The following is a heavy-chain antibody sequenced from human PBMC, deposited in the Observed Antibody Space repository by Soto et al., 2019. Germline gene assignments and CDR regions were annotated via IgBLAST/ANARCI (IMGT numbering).Heavy chain of an antibody. CDR1: GGSFSGYY. V-gene: IGHV4-34*01. CDR2: INHSGST. D-gene: IGHD4-17*01. CDR3: ARAYCDYGLDY. J-gene: IGHJ4*02. Sequence: SETLSLTCAVYGGSFSGYYWSWIRQPPGKGLEWIGEINHSGSTNYNPSLKSRVTISVDTSKNQFSLKLSSVTAADTAVYYCARAYCDYGLDYSGQGTRVTVSS.